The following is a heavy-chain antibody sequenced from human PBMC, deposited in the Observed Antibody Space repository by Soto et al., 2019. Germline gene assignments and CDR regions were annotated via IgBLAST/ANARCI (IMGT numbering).Heavy chain of an antibody. CDR3: ARDRYSSSWLNYYHYVMDV. D-gene: IGHD6-13*01. J-gene: IGHJ6*02. CDR2: ISYDGSNK. CDR1: GFTFSSYA. Sequence: QAGGSLRLSCAASGFTFSSYAMHWVRQAPGKGLEWVAVISYDGSNKYYADSVKGRFTISRDNSKNTLYLQMNSLRAEDTAVYYCARDRYSSSWLNYYHYVMDVWGQGTTVTVSS. V-gene: IGHV3-30-3*01.